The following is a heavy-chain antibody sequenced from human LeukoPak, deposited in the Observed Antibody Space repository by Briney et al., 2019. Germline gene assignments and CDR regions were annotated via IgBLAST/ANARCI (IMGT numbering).Heavy chain of an antibody. V-gene: IGHV1-18*01. Sequence: ASVKVSCKASGYTFTIYGISWVQQAPGQGLEWMGWISAYNGDTNYAQKLQGRVTMTTDTSTSTAYMELRSLRSDDTAVFYCARVVDDTGTFDSWGQGTLVTVSS. CDR3: ARVVDDTGTFDS. CDR2: ISAYNGDT. D-gene: IGHD5-18*01. CDR1: GYTFTIYG. J-gene: IGHJ4*02.